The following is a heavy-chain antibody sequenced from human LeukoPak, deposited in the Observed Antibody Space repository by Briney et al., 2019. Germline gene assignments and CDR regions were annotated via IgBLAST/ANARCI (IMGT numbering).Heavy chain of an antibody. CDR2: IYTSGST. D-gene: IGHD4-17*01. Sequence: PSQTLSLTCTVSGGSISSGSYYWSWIRQPAGKGLEWIGRIYTSGSTNYNPSLKSRVTISVDTSKNQFSLKLSSVTAADTAVYYCARVNGDYVLNWYFDLWGRGTLVTVSS. CDR3: ARVNGDYVLNWYFDL. CDR1: GGSISSGSYY. V-gene: IGHV4-61*02. J-gene: IGHJ2*01.